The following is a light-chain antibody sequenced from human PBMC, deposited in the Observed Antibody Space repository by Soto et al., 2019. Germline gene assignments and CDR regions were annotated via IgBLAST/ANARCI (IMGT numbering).Light chain of an antibody. Sequence: EIVLTQSPGTLSLSPGERATLSCRASQSVSGSYLAWYQQKPGQAPRLLIYAASRRATGIPDRFSGSGSGTDFTLTISRLEPEDFALYYCQQYGDSLWTFGQGTKVDIK. CDR3: QQYGDSLWT. V-gene: IGKV3-20*01. CDR1: QSVSGSY. J-gene: IGKJ1*01. CDR2: AAS.